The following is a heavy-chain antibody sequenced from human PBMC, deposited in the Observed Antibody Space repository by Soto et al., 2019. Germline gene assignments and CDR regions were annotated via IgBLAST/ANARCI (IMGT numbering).Heavy chain of an antibody. CDR1: GYSFTSYW. D-gene: IGHD2-2*02. CDR3: ARLCSTSCYKHGMDA. Sequence: GESLKISCKGSGYSFTSYWISWVRQMPGKGLEWMGRIDPSDSYTNYSPSFQGHVTISADKSISTAYLQWSSLKASDTAMYYCARLCSTSCYKHGMDAWGQGTTVTVSS. V-gene: IGHV5-10-1*01. J-gene: IGHJ6*02. CDR2: IDPSDSYT.